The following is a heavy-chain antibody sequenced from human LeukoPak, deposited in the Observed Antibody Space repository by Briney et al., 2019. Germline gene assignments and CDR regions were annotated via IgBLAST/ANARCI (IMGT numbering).Heavy chain of an antibody. CDR3: ARQWLING. Sequence: GGSLRLTCAASGFTFSSYAMNWVRQAPGKGLEWVSSISESGGTTDYADSVEGRFTISRDNSKNTLYLQMNSLRAEDTAVYYCARQWLINGWGQGILVTVSS. CDR1: GFTFSSYA. D-gene: IGHD6-19*01. J-gene: IGHJ4*02. CDR2: ISESGGTT. V-gene: IGHV3-23*01.